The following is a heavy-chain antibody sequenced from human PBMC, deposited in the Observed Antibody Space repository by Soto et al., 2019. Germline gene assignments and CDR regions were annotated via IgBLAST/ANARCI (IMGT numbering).Heavy chain of an antibody. Sequence: SLKISCKGSGYSFTSYWIGWVRQMPGKGLEWMGIIYPGDSDTRYSPSFQGQVTISADKSISTAYLQWSSLKASDTAMYYCARHPTKYSSSSRYYGMDVWGQGTTVTVSS. V-gene: IGHV5-51*01. CDR2: IYPGDSDT. CDR3: ARHPTKYSSSSRYYGMDV. CDR1: GYSFTSYW. J-gene: IGHJ6*02. D-gene: IGHD6-6*01.